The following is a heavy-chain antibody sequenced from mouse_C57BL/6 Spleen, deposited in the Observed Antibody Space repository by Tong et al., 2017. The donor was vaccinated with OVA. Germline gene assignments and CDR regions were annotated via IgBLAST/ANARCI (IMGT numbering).Heavy chain of an antibody. CDR1: GFTFSSYA. V-gene: IGHV5-4*01. Sequence: EVQLQESGEGLVKPGGSLKLSCAASGFTFSSYAMSWVRQTPEKRLEWVATISDGGSYTYYPDNVKGRFTISRDNAKNNLYLQMSHLKSEDTAMYYCARDEGYGNYDFDYFDYWGQGTTLTVSS. CDR3: ARDEGYGNYDFDYFDY. J-gene: IGHJ2*01. CDR2: ISDGGSYT. D-gene: IGHD2-10*02.